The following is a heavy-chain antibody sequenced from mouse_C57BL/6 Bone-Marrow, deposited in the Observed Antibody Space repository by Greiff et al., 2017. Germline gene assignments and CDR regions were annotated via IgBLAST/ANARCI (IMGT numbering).Heavy chain of an antibody. CDR3: ARSLTYWYFDV. D-gene: IGHD1-2*01. CDR2: IYPRSGNT. J-gene: IGHJ1*03. Sequence: QVQLKQSGAELARPGASVKLSCKASGYTFTSYGISWVKQRTGQGLEWIGEIYPRSGNTYYNEKFKGKATLTADKSSNTAYMELRSLTSEDSAVYFCARSLTYWYFDVWGTGTTVTVSS. V-gene: IGHV1-81*01. CDR1: GYTFTSYG.